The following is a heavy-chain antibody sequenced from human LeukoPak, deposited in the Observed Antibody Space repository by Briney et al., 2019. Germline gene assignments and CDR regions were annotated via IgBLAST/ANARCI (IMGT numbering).Heavy chain of an antibody. V-gene: IGHV3-21*01. D-gene: IGHD2-21*01. CDR3: ARTEYCGGDCYYFDY. CDR1: GFIFSSYS. Sequence: GGSLRLSCAASGFIFSSYSMNWVRQAPGKGLECVSSISSSSSYIYYADSVKGRFTISRDNAKNSLYLQMNSLRAEDTAVYYCARTEYCGGDCYYFDYWGQGTLVTVSS. CDR2: ISSSSSYI. J-gene: IGHJ4*02.